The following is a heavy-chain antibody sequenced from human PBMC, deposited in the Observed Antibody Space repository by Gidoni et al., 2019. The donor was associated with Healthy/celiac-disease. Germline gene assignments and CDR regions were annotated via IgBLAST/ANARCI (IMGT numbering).Heavy chain of an antibody. D-gene: IGHD3-16*02. CDR2: INHSGST. Sequence: QVQLQQWGAGLLKPSETLSLTCAVYGGSFSGYYWSWIRQPPGKGLEWIGEINHSGSTNYNPSLKSRVTIAVDTSKNQFSLKLSSVTAADTAVYYCARGRVKIYVWGSYRYDGGLGYFDYWGQGTLVTVSS. CDR3: ARGRVKIYVWGSYRYDGGLGYFDY. CDR1: GGSFSGYY. J-gene: IGHJ4*02. V-gene: IGHV4-34*01.